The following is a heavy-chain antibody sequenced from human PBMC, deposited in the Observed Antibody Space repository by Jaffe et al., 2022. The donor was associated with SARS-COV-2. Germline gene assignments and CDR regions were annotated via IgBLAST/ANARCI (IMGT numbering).Heavy chain of an antibody. V-gene: IGHV1-69*01. CDR2: IIPISATE. D-gene: IGHD5-12*01. CDR3: TRGPGGCSGYDWGNECFYYYMDV. CDR1: GGTLNNYA. J-gene: IGHJ6*03. Sequence: QVHLVQSGAEVKKPGSSVKVSCKASGGTLNNYAFSWVRQAPGQGLEWMGGIIPISATENYPQKFQGRVTITADESTSTLYMEVRSLRSEDTAVYYCTRGPGGCSGYDWGNECFYYYMDVWGTGTTVTVSS.